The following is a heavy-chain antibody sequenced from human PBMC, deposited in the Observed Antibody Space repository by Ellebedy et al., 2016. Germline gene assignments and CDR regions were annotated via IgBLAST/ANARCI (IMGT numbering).Heavy chain of an antibody. CDR3: TRGHTALGR. CDR1: GFRFSASA. Sequence: GGSLRLXXAASGFRFSASAMIWLRQAPGKGLEWVSPISGDGTSINYADSVKGRFTISRDNAKNSLYLQMNSLRAEATAVYYCTRGHTALGRWGQGTLVTVSS. V-gene: IGHV3-21*01. J-gene: IGHJ4*02. D-gene: IGHD5-18*01. CDR2: ISGDGTSI.